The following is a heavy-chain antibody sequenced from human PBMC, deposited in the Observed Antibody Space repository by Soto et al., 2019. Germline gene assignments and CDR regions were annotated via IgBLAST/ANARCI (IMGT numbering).Heavy chain of an antibody. CDR3: ARSVSVVTKSHAFDI. J-gene: IGHJ3*02. V-gene: IGHV1-69*13. CDR1: GGTFSSYA. D-gene: IGHD2-15*01. Sequence: SVKVSCKASGGTFSSYAISWVRQAPGQGLEWMGGIIPIFGTANYAQKFQGRVTITADESTSTAYMELGSLRSEDTAVYYCARSVSVVTKSHAFDIWGQGTMVTVSS. CDR2: IIPIFGTA.